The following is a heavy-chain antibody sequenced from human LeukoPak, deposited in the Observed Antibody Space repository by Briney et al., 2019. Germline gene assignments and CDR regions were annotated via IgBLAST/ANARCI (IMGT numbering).Heavy chain of an antibody. V-gene: IGHV4-4*07. CDR1: GGSISSYY. CDR2: IYTSGNT. Sequence: SETLSLTCTVSGGSISSYYWSWVRQPAGKGLEWIGRIYTSGNTNYSPSLKSRVTMSVATSKNEFSLKLNSVTAADTAVYYCARESTVAGTARYLDYWGQGTLVTVSS. CDR3: ARESTVAGTARYLDY. J-gene: IGHJ4*02. D-gene: IGHD6-13*01.